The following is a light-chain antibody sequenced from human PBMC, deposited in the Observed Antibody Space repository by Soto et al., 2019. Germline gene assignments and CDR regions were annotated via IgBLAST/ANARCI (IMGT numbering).Light chain of an antibody. CDR2: NNN. CDR3: AAWHDSLNGPV. J-gene: IGLJ3*02. CDR1: SSNIGGNP. V-gene: IGLV1-44*01. Sequence: QSVLTQPPSASGTPGQRVTFSCSGSSSNIGGNPVNWYQQLPGTAPKLLIYNNNQRPSGVPDRFSGSKSGTSASLAISGLQSEDEADYYCAAWHDSLNGPVFGGGTKLTVL.